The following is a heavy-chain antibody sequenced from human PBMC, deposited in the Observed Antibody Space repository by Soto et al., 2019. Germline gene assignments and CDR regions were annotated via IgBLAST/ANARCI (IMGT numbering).Heavy chain of an antibody. CDR2: ISAHNGNT. V-gene: IGHV1-18*01. CDR1: GYTFTSYG. D-gene: IGHD1-1*01. CDR3: ARGRYGDY. Sequence: QVHLVQSGAEVKKPGASVKVSCKASGYTFTSYGITWVRQAPGQGLEWMGWISAHNGNTDYAQKLQGRVIGIRVTSTGKAYMELRSLRSDDTAVYYCARGRYGDYWGQGALVTVSS. J-gene: IGHJ4*02.